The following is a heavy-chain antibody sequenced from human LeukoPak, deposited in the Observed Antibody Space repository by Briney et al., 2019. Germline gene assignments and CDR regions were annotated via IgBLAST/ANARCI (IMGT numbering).Heavy chain of an antibody. Sequence: ASVKVSCKASGGTFSSYAISWVRQAPGQGLGWMGWINPNTGGTNYAQKFQGRVTMSRDTPISTAYMELSSLRSDDTAVYYCARGNSGNYVDAFAIWGQGTTVTVSS. CDR3: ARGNSGNYVDAFAI. J-gene: IGHJ3*02. CDR1: GGTFSSYA. CDR2: INPNTGGT. D-gene: IGHD1-26*01. V-gene: IGHV1-2*02.